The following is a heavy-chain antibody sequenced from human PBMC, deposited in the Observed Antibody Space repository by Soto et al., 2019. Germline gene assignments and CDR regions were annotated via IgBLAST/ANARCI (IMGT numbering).Heavy chain of an antibody. V-gene: IGHV3-23*01. D-gene: IGHD3-10*01. Sequence: EVQLLESGGGLVQPGGSLRLSCAASGFTFSSYAMSWVRQAPGKGLEWVSAISGSGGSTYYADSVKGRFTISRDNSKNTVYRKMNTLRDEDTGVYYCAIERVRGVAFDYWGQGTLVTVSS. CDR3: AIERVRGVAFDY. CDR2: ISGSGGST. CDR1: GFTFSSYA. J-gene: IGHJ4*02.